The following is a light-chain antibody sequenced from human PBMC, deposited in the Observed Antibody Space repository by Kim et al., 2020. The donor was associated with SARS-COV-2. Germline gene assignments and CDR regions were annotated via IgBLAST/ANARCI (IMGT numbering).Light chain of an antibody. CDR1: SGSIARNY. V-gene: IGLV6-57*03. Sequence: KTVTISCTRSSGSIARNYVQWYQQRPGRAPTTVIYEDNQRPSGVPDRFSGSIDSSSNSASLTISGLKTEDEADYYCQSYDSSNHVVFGGGTQLTVL. CDR3: QSYDSSNHVV. CDR2: EDN. J-gene: IGLJ2*01.